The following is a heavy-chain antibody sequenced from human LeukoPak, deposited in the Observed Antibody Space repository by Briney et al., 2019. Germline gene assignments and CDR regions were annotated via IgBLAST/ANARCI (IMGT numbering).Heavy chain of an antibody. CDR3: ARDKIVGLTTLDY. J-gene: IGHJ4*02. V-gene: IGHV3-7*01. Sequence: GSLRLSCAASGFTFSGYWMSWVRQTPEKGLEWVANIKQDGYEKYYVDSVKGRFTISRDNAKNSLYLQMNSLRADDTAIYYCARDKIVGLTTLDYWGQGTLVTVSS. D-gene: IGHD1-26*01. CDR1: GFTFSGYW. CDR2: IKQDGYEK.